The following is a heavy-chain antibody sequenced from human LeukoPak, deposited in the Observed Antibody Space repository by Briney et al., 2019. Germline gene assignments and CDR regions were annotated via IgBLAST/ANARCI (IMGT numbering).Heavy chain of an antibody. CDR3: ASHTYYLSSGSFGH. Sequence: GASVKVSRKASGYTFTSFDINWVRQATGQGPEWMGWMNPGSGNTGYAQRFRGRDTMTRDTSISTAYLELSSLTSEDTAVYYCASHTYYLSSGSFGHWGQGTLVTVSS. CDR1: GYTFTSFD. V-gene: IGHV1-8*01. J-gene: IGHJ4*02. CDR2: MNPGSGNT. D-gene: IGHD3-10*01.